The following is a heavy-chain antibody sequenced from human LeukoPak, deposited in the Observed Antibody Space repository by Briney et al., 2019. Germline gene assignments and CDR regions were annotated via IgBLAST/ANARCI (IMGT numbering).Heavy chain of an antibody. V-gene: IGHV3-23*01. CDR3: AKDSGYCSSTSCYRVPYYFDY. CDR2: ISGSGGST. D-gene: IGHD2-2*03. CDR1: GFTFSSNA. Sequence: GPLRLSCAASGFTFSSNAMSWVRQAPGKGLEWVSAISGSGGSTYYADSVKGRFTISRDNSKNTLYLQMNSLRAEDTAVYYCAKDSGYCSSTSCYRVPYYFDYWGQGTLVTVSS. J-gene: IGHJ4*02.